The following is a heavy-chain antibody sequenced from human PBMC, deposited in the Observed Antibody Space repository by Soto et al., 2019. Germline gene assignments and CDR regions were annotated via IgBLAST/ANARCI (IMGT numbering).Heavy chain of an antibody. V-gene: IGHV4-59*01. D-gene: IGHD6-6*01. J-gene: IGHJ4*02. CDR3: ARVGGVAARTFDY. CDR2: IYYSGST. CDR1: GGSINDFY. Sequence: KPSETLSLTCTVSGGSINDFYWSWIRQPPGKGLEWIGYIYYSGSTDYNPSLKGRVTISVDTSKNQFSLKLRSVTAADTAVYYCARVGGVAARTFDYWGQGPMVTVSS.